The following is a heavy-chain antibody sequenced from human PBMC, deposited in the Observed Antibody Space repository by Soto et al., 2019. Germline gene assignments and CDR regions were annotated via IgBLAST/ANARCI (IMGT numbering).Heavy chain of an antibody. J-gene: IGHJ3*02. D-gene: IGHD5-12*01. CDR2: IYSGGST. CDR1: GFTVSSNY. Sequence: EVQLVESGGGLVQPGGSLRLSCAASGFTVSSNYMSWVRQAPGKGLEWVSVIYSGGSTYYADSVKGRFTISRDNSKNTLYLQMNSLRAEDTAVYYCARVGIQVATYAFDIWGQGTMVTVSS. CDR3: ARVGIQVATYAFDI. V-gene: IGHV3-66*01.